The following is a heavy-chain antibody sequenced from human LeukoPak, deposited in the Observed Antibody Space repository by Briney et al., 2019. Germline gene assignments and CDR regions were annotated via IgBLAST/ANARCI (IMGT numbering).Heavy chain of an antibody. D-gene: IGHD3-10*01. Sequence: QTLSLTCAVSGGSISSGGYSGSWSRQPPGKGRALIGYISPSATTYYNPSLTSRVTISVATSKNQFSLKLSSVTAADTAVYYCATSVRGENFQHWGQGTLVTVSS. J-gene: IGHJ1*01. CDR2: ISPSATT. CDR3: ATSVRGENFQH. V-gene: IGHV4-30-2*01. CDR1: GGSISSGGYS.